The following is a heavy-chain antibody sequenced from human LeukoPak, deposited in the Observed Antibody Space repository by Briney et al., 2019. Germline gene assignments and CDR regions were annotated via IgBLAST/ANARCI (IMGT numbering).Heavy chain of an antibody. CDR2: INPNSGGT. V-gene: IGHV1-2*02. CDR1: GYTFTGYY. CDR3: ARVQRTGVVVVITGNWFDP. J-gene: IGHJ5*02. Sequence: GASVKVSCKASGYTFTGYYMHWVRQAPGQGLEWMGWINPNSGGTNYAQKFQGRVTMTRDTSISTAYMELSRLRSDDTAVYYCARVQRTGVVVVITGNWFDPWGQGTLVTVSS. D-gene: IGHD3-22*01.